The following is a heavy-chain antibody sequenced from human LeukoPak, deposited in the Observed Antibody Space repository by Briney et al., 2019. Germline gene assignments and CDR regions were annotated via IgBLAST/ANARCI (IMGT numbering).Heavy chain of an antibody. D-gene: IGHD4-17*01. CDR2: ISSSSSYI. V-gene: IGHV3-21*01. CDR1: GFTFSSCS. CDR3: ARSFYGAKSPLDY. Sequence: GGSLRLSCAASGFTFSSCSMNWVRQAPGKGLEWVSSISSSSSYIYYADSVKGRFTISRDNSKNTLYLQMNSLRAEDTAVYYCARSFYGAKSPLDYWGQGTLVTVSS. J-gene: IGHJ4*02.